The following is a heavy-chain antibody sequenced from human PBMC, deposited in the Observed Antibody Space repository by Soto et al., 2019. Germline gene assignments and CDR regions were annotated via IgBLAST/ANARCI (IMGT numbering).Heavy chain of an antibody. CDR1: GGSFSGYY. CDR3: ARLPIAVAAPGDGMDV. J-gene: IGHJ6*02. Sequence: SETLSLTCAVYGGSFSGYYWSWIRQPPGKGLEWIGEINHSGSTNYNPSLKSRVTISVDTSKNQFSLKLGSVTAADTAVYYCARLPIAVAAPGDGMDVWGQGTTVT. V-gene: IGHV4-34*01. D-gene: IGHD6-19*01. CDR2: INHSGST.